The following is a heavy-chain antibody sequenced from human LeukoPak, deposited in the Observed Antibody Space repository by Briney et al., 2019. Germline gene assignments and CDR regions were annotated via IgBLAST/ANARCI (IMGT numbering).Heavy chain of an antibody. J-gene: IGHJ6*02. CDR1: GGTFSSYA. D-gene: IGHD3-3*01. Sequence: SVKVSCKASGGTFSSYAISWVRQAPGQGLEWMGRIIPILGIANYAQKFQGRVTITADKTTSTAYMELSSLRSEDTAVYYCARDRHAAGDFLSGHKQYYYGMDVWGQGTTVTVSS. V-gene: IGHV1-69*04. CDR3: ARDRHAAGDFLSGHKQYYYGMDV. CDR2: IIPILGIA.